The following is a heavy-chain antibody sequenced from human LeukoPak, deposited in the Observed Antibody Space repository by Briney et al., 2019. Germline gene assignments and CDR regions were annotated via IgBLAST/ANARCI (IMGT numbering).Heavy chain of an antibody. CDR3: AKGYYYDSSGFNWFDP. Sequence: GGSLRLSCAASGFTFSCYAMSWVRQAPGKGLEWVSAISGSGGSTYYADSVKGRFTISRDNSKNTLYLQMNSLRAEDTAVYYCAKGYYYDSSGFNWFDPWGQGTLVTVSS. V-gene: IGHV3-23*01. D-gene: IGHD3-22*01. CDR1: GFTFSCYA. CDR2: ISGSGGST. J-gene: IGHJ5*02.